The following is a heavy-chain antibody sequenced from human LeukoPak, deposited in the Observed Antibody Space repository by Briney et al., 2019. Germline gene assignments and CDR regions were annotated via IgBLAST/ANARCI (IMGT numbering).Heavy chain of an antibody. CDR2: IKTTADGCTT. J-gene: IGHJ4*02. V-gene: IGHV3-15*01. CDR1: GFSFNKDW. Sequence: GGSLRLSCAASGFSFNKDWVSWVRQAPGKGLEWLGRIKTTADGCTTDYVAPVKGRFTISRDDSKNTVCLQMNNLKTEDTAVYYCTTRSWIQLLLGSDYWGQGTLVTVSS. D-gene: IGHD5-18*01. CDR3: TTRSWIQLLLGSDY.